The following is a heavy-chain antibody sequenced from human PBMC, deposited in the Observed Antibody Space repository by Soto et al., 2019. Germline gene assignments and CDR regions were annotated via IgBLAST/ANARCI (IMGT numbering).Heavy chain of an antibody. D-gene: IGHD3-16*01. J-gene: IGHJ3*01. CDR2: IIPLFGTT. CDR1: GGTFSTYT. Sequence: QVHLVQSGAEVRTPGSSVKVSCKTSGGTFSTYTIYWVRQAPGQGLEWMGRIIPLFGTTRYAQNFQDRVTITAEESTSTTDMELSSLRAEDTALYYCARRLDDRADEGFDVWGEGTAVTVSA. CDR3: ARRLDDRADEGFDV. V-gene: IGHV1-69*18.